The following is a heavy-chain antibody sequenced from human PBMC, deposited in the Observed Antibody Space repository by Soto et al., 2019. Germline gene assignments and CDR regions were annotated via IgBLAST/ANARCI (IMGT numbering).Heavy chain of an antibody. Sequence: QVQLVESGGGVVQPGRSLRLSCAASGFTFRTSGMHWVRQAPGKGLEWVAVISDDGSNKYNIASVEGRFTISRDNSKNTLYLQMNSLRTEETAVYYCAKGGGYSYGTNDAFDIWGQGTMVTVSS. J-gene: IGHJ3*02. CDR2: ISDDGSNK. CDR3: AKGGGYSYGTNDAFDI. D-gene: IGHD5-18*01. CDR1: GFTFRTSG. V-gene: IGHV3-30*18.